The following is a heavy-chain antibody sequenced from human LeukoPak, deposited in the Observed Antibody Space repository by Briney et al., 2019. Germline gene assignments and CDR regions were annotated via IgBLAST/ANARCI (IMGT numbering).Heavy chain of an antibody. CDR2: IGTGGTT. J-gene: IGHJ4*02. Sequence: PGGSLRLSCSVSGFTLTVYSMDWVRQAPGQGLEWISYIGTGGTTYYADSVLGRFTVSRDNDRKSIYLQMNSLTVDDTAVYYCARDLVVGGLDYWGQGALVTVSS. V-gene: IGHV3-69-1*01. D-gene: IGHD2-15*01. CDR3: ARDLVVGGLDY. CDR1: GFTLTVYS.